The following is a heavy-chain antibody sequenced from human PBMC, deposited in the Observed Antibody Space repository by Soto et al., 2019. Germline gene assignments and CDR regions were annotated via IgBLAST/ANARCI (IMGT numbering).Heavy chain of an antibody. D-gene: IGHD2-15*01. CDR1: GYTLTELS. Sequence: QVQLVQSGAEVKKPGASVKVSCKVSGYTLTELSMHWVRQAPGKGLEWMGGFDPEDGETIYAQKFQGRATMTEDTSTDTAYMELSSLRSEDTAVYYCATVGADPLYCGGGSCYSYWFDPWGQGTLVTVSS. CDR2: FDPEDGET. J-gene: IGHJ5*02. CDR3: ATVGADPLYCGGGSCYSYWFDP. V-gene: IGHV1-24*01.